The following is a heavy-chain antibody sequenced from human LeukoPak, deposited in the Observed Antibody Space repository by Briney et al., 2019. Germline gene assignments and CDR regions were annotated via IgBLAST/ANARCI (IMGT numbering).Heavy chain of an antibody. J-gene: IGHJ4*02. D-gene: IGHD1-7*01. V-gene: IGHV4-39*01. CDR2: IYYSGGT. CDR3: AGITGTTGGNYFDY. Sequence: SETLSLTCTVSGGSISSSSYYWGWIRQPPGKGLEWIGSIYYSGGTYYNPSLKSRVTISVDTSKNQFSLKLSSVTAADTAVYYCAGITGTTGGNYFDYWGQGTLVTVSS. CDR1: GGSISSSSYY.